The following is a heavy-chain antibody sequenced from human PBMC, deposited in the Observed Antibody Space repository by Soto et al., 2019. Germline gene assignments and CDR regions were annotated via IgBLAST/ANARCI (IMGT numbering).Heavy chain of an antibody. CDR1: GFTFSSYS. Sequence: GGSLRLSCAASGFTFSSYSMNWVRQAPGKGLEWVSYISSSSSTIYYADSVKGRFTISRDNAKNSLYLQMNSLRDEDTAVYYCARDRYYDFWSGYYIPRGYYYGMDVWGQGTTVTVSS. CDR3: ARDRYYDFWSGYYIPRGYYYGMDV. D-gene: IGHD3-3*01. J-gene: IGHJ6*02. CDR2: ISSSSSTI. V-gene: IGHV3-48*02.